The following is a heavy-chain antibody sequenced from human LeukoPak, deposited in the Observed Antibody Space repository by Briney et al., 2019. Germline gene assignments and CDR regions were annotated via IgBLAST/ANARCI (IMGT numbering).Heavy chain of an antibody. Sequence: SVKVSCKASGGTFSSYAISWVRQAPGQGLEWMGGIIPIFGTANYAQKFQGRVTITADESTSTAYMELSSLRSEDTAVYYCARETYGRDYFDYWGQGTLVTVSS. CDR1: GGTFSSYA. CDR2: IIPIFGTA. V-gene: IGHV1-69*13. CDR3: ARETYGRDYFDY. D-gene: IGHD3-10*01. J-gene: IGHJ4*02.